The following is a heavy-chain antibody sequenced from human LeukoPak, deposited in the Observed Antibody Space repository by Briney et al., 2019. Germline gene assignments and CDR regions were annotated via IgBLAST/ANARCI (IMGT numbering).Heavy chain of an antibody. J-gene: IGHJ4*02. V-gene: IGHV1-18*01. CDR3: AREQCSSTSCLTQFDY. CDR1: GYTFTSYG. CDR2: ISAYNGNT. D-gene: IGHD2-2*01. Sequence: ASVKVSCKASGYTFTSYGISWVRQAPGQGLEWMGWISAYNGNTNYAQKLQGRVTITADKSTSTAYMELSSLRSEDTAVYYCAREQCSSTSCLTQFDYWGQGTLVTVSS.